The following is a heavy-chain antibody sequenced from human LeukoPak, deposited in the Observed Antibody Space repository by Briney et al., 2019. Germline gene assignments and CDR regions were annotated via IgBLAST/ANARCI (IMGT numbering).Heavy chain of an antibody. J-gene: IGHJ6*03. CDR1: GFTFSSYE. D-gene: IGHD3-10*01. CDR2: ISSSGSTI. Sequence: PGGSLRLSCAASGFTFSSYEMNWVRQAPGKGLEWVSYISSSGSTIYYADSVKGRFTISRDNAKNSLYLQMNSLRAEDTAVYYCARGALLGVVRGFVYYYYMDVWGKGTTVTVSS. V-gene: IGHV3-48*03. CDR3: ARGALLGVVRGFVYYYYMDV.